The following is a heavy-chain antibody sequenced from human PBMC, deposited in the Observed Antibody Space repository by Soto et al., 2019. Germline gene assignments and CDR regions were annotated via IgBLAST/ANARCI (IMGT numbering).Heavy chain of an antibody. CDR2: IYYSWST. Sequence: PSETLSLTCTVSGGSISSSSYYWCWIRQPPGKGLEWIGSIYYSWSTYYNPSLKSRVTISVDTSKNQFSLKLSSVTAADTAVYYCARHLPPLKYNEPGNYFDYWGQGTLVTVSS. J-gene: IGHJ4*02. D-gene: IGHD1-1*01. CDR1: GGSISSSSYY. CDR3: ARHLPPLKYNEPGNYFDY. V-gene: IGHV4-39*01.